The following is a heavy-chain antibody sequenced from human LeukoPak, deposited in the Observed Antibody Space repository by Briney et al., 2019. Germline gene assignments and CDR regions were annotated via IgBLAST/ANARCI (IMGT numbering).Heavy chain of an antibody. J-gene: IGHJ6*03. CDR1: GGSVSDYY. D-gene: IGHD6-6*01. Sequence: PSETLSLTCVHSGGSVSDYYWSWIRQTPGEGLERIWEIKQSGSPKYNPSLKSRVAIFVDTSSNQLSLNVTSVTAADTAVYYCVRGLVKKLVRRQIYYYMDVWGKGTTVIVSS. CDR2: IKQSGSP. V-gene: IGHV4-34*01. CDR3: VRGLVKKLVRRQIYYYMDV.